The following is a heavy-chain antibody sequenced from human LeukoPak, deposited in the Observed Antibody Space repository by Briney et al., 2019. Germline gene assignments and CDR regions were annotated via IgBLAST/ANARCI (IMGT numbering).Heavy chain of an antibody. D-gene: IGHD4-17*01. Sequence: SETLSLTCAVSADSFSSHYWTWIRQPPGKGLEWIGYISYIGSTNYNPSLKSRVTISIDTSKNQFSLRLSSVTAADTAVYYCGRDLVTVTKGFDIWGQGTMV. CDR2: ISYIGST. CDR1: ADSFSSHY. J-gene: IGHJ3*02. V-gene: IGHV4-59*11. CDR3: GRDLVTVTKGFDI.